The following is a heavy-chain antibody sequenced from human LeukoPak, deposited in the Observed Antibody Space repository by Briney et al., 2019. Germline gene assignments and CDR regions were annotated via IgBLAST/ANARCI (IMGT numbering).Heavy chain of an antibody. CDR1: GFTFSSYA. CDR3: AKDHRYTGSPRWSDY. J-gene: IGHJ4*02. D-gene: IGHD1-26*01. Sequence: GGSLGLSCAASGFTFSSYAMSWVRQAPGKGLEWVSAISGSGSSTYYADSVKGRFTISRDNSKNTLFLQMNSLRVEDTAVYYCAKDHRYTGSPRWSDYWGQGTLVTVSS. CDR2: ISGSGSST. V-gene: IGHV3-23*01.